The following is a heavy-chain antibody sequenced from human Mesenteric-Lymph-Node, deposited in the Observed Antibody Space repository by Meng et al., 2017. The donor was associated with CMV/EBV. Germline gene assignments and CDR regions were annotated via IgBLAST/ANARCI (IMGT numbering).Heavy chain of an antibody. CDR3: ARDWDVAAEYGMDV. Sequence: GGSLRLSCEASGITFNRHWMTWVRQAPGKGLEWVSVIYSGGSTYYADSVKGRFTISRDNSKNTLYLQMNSLRAEDTAVYYCARDWDVAAEYGMDVWGQGTTVTVSS. D-gene: IGHD6-13*01. J-gene: IGHJ6*02. CDR2: IYSGGST. V-gene: IGHV3-53*01. CDR1: GITFNRHW.